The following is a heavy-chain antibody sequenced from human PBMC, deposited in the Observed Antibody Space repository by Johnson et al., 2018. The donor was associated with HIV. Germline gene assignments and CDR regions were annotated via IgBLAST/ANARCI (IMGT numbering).Heavy chain of an antibody. V-gene: IGHV3-20*04. CDR1: GFTFTDYY. D-gene: IGHD2-15*01. J-gene: IGHJ3*02. Sequence: VQLVESGGSLVKPGGSMRLSCAASGFTFTDYYMTWIRQAPGKGLEWVSGINWNGGSTGYADSVKGRFTISRDNAKNSLYLQMNSLRAEDTALYYCARVLCSGGSCYSDAFDIWGQGTMVTVSS. CDR2: INWNGGST. CDR3: ARVLCSGGSCYSDAFDI.